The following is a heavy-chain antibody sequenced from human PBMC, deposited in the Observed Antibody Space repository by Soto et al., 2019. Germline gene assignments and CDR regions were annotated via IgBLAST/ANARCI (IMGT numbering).Heavy chain of an antibody. CDR1: GFTLSSYG. CDR3: AKDLGYCSGGSCYLFDY. V-gene: IGHV3-30*18. J-gene: IGHJ4*02. D-gene: IGHD2-15*01. CDR2: ISYDGSNK. Sequence: LRLSCAASGFTLSSYGMHWVRQAPGKGLEWVAVISYDGSNKYYADSVKGRFTISRDNSKNTLYLQMNSLRAEDTAVYYCAKDLGYCSGGSCYLFDYWGQGTLVTVSS.